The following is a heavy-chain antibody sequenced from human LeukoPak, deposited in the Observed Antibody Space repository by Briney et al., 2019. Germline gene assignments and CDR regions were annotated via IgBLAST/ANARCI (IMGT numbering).Heavy chain of an antibody. V-gene: IGHV3-23*01. Sequence: PGGTLRLSCAASGFTFTNYGMIWVRQAPGRGLEWVSAISGSGGSTDYGDSVKGRFTISRDNSMNTLYLQMNSLRAEDTAVYYCAKGEGGYCSGGNCHYFDYWGQGTLVTVSS. CDR1: GFTFTNYG. CDR3: AKGEGGYCSGGNCHYFDY. D-gene: IGHD2-15*01. J-gene: IGHJ4*02. CDR2: ISGSGGST.